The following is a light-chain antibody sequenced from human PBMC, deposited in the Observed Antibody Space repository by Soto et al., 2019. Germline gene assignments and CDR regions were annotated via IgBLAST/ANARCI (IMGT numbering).Light chain of an antibody. CDR2: GAS. V-gene: IGKV3-15*01. CDR3: QQYSDWPRT. Sequence: VLTQSPATLSVSPGERVTLSCRASESVRTSLAWYQHKPGRSPSLLMYGASNRATGVPDRFSGSGSGTDFTLPITSLQSDDLAIYYCQQYSDWPRTFGQGTKLEIK. J-gene: IGKJ1*01. CDR1: ESVRTS.